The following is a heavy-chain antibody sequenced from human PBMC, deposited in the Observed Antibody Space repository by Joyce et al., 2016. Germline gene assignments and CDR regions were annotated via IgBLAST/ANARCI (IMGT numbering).Heavy chain of an antibody. J-gene: IGHJ4*02. CDR1: GFTFSSYS. D-gene: IGHD2-8*01. CDR2: LSSSSSYI. V-gene: IGHV3-21*01. CDR3: ARSSYTNGIFDY. Sequence: EVQLVESGGGLVKPGGSLRLSCAASGFTFSSYSMSWVRQAPGNGLEWVSYLSSSSSYIKYTDSVKGRFTISRDNAKNSLYLQMNSLRVEDTAVYYCARSSYTNGIFDYWGQGTLVTVSS.